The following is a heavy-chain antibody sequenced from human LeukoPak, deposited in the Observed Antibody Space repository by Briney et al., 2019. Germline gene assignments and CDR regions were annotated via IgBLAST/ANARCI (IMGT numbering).Heavy chain of an antibody. CDR3: AKTTTGYSSGRYPAWPIDY. J-gene: IGHJ4*02. V-gene: IGHV3-23*01. D-gene: IGHD2-15*01. CDR1: GFTFGSYA. CDR2: IFGSGGSA. Sequence: GSLRLFCAASGFTFGSYAMYWVRQAPGKGLEWVSGIFGSGGSAHYADSVKGRFTISRDNSKNTVYLQMDSLRAEDTAIYYCAKTTTGYSSGRYPAWPIDYWGQGTLVTVSS.